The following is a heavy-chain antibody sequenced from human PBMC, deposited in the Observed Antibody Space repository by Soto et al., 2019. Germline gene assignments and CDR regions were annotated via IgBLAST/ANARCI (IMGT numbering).Heavy chain of an antibody. D-gene: IGHD5-18*01. Sequence: QVQLDESGGGVVQPGRSLRLSCEASGFTFSGYGMHWVRQAPGKGLEWVAVISYEGSTQYYAESVKGRFTISRDNAKNTLFLQMNGLRVEDTGIYYCAKDEGLRIQLWLGSYGLDVWGHGTTVTVSS. CDR1: GFTFSGYG. CDR2: ISYEGSTQ. CDR3: AKDEGLRIQLWLGSYGLDV. J-gene: IGHJ6*02. V-gene: IGHV3-30*18.